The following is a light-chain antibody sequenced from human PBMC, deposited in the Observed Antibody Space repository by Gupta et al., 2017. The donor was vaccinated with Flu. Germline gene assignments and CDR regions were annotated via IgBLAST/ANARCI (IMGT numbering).Light chain of an antibody. V-gene: IGKV4-1*01. CDR2: WAS. CDR3: LRYSDTLPT. J-gene: IGKJ1*01. CDR1: QSILYSSNNKNY. Sequence: DIVMTQSPDSLAVSLGERATINCKSSQSILYSSNNKNYLAWYQQQPGQPPKVLIYWASTRESGVPDRFSGSGSGTDFTLTISSLQAEDVAVYYCLRYSDTLPTFGQGTKVEI.